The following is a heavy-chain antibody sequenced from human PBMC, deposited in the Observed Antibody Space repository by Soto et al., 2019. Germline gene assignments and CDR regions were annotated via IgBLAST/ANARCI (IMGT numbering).Heavy chain of an antibody. CDR1: GGSFSGYY. Sequence: QVQLQQWGAGLLKPSETLSLTCAVYGGSFSGYYWSWIRQPPGKGLEWIGEINHSGSTNYNSSLKSRVTISVDTSKNQFSLKLSSVTAADTAVYYCARWQLAPRWDYFDYWGQGTLVTVSS. CDR2: INHSGST. CDR3: ARWQLAPRWDYFDY. D-gene: IGHD6-6*01. J-gene: IGHJ4*02. V-gene: IGHV4-34*01.